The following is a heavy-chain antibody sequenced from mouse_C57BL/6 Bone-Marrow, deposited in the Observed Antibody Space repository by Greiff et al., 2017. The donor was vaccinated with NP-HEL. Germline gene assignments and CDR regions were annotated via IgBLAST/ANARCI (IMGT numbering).Heavy chain of an antibody. CDR1: GYTFTSYT. D-gene: IGHD3-1*01. J-gene: IGHJ4*01. V-gene: IGHV1-4*01. CDR2: INPSSGYT. CDR3: ARSTAFYAMDY. Sequence: VKLQQSGAELARPGASVKMSCKASGYTFTSYTMHWVKQRPGQGLEWIGYINPSSGYTKYNQKFKDKATLTADKSSSTAYMQLSSLTSEDSAVYYCARSTAFYAMDYWGQGTSVTVSS.